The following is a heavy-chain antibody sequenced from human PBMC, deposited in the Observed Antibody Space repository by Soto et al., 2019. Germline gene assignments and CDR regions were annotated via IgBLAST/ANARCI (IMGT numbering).Heavy chain of an antibody. J-gene: IGHJ5*02. CDR3: TRDMWAYSGSWESNH. CDR1: GFTFSNYA. CDR2: IGRSSNYI. D-gene: IGHD6-13*01. V-gene: IGHV3-21*05. Sequence: GGSLRLSCAASGFTFSNYAMNWVRQAPGKGLEWLSYIGRSSNYIQYADSVRGRFTVSRDDAKNSLYLQMNSLRAEDTAVYQCTRDMWAYSGSWESNHWGQGIPVTVSS.